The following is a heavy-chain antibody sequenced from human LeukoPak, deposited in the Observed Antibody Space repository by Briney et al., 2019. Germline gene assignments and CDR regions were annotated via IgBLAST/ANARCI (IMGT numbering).Heavy chain of an antibody. J-gene: IGHJ4*02. CDR1: GFMFSSYW. V-gene: IGHV3-7*01. CDR3: ARERNNWNYEGFDY. D-gene: IGHD1-7*01. CDR2: IRQDGGEG. Sequence: GGSLRLSCAASGFMFSSYWMTWVRQAPGKGLEWVANIRQDGGEGYYVDSVKGRFTISRDNAKNSLHLQMNSLRVEDTAVYYCARERNNWNYEGFDYWGQGTLVTVSS.